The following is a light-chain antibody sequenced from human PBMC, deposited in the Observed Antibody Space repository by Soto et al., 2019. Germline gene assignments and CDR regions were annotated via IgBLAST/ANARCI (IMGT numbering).Light chain of an antibody. CDR2: KAS. CDR1: QSISSW. V-gene: IGKV1-5*03. Sequence: DIPMTQSPSTLSASVGDRVTITCRASQSISSWLAWYQQKPGKAPKLLIYKASGLESGVPPRFSGRGSATEFTLTISSLQPDDFAIYYCQQFNSFPLTFGGGTKVEIK. CDR3: QQFNSFPLT. J-gene: IGKJ4*01.